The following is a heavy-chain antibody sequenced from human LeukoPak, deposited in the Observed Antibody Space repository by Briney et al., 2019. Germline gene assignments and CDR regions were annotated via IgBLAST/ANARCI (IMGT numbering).Heavy chain of an antibody. CDR2: ISSSGSPK. CDR1: GFTFSDYY. CDR3: ARDRGRFHGFDY. Sequence: PGGSLRLSCAASGFTFSDYYMSWIRQAPGKGLEWVSYISSSGSPKYYADSVKGRFTISRDNTKNSMYLQINSLRAEDTAVYYCARDRGRFHGFDYWGQGTLVTVSS. D-gene: IGHD3-10*01. V-gene: IGHV3-11*04. J-gene: IGHJ4*02.